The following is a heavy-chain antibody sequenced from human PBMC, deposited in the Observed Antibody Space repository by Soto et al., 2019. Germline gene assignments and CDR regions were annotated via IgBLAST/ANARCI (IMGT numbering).Heavy chain of an antibody. D-gene: IGHD2-15*01. Sequence: SETLSLTCTVSGGSISSYYWSWIRQPPGKGLEWIGYIYFRGSTNYNSSLKSRVTISVDTSKNQFSLKLSSVTAADTAVYYCARHTPAISISDHWGQGTLVTVSS. CDR3: ARHTPAISISDH. CDR2: IYFRGST. V-gene: IGHV4-59*08. CDR1: GGSISSYY. J-gene: IGHJ4*02.